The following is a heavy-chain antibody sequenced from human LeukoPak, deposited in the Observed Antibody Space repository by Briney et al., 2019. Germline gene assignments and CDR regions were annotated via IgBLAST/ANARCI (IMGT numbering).Heavy chain of an antibody. CDR2: ISYDGSNK. Sequence: GRSLRLSCAASGFTFSSYAMHWVRQAPGKGLEWVAVISYDGSNKYYADSVKGRFTISRDNSKNTLYLQMNSLRAEDTAVYYCAKDTYGSGSSTNWFDPWGQGTLVTVSS. CDR1: GFTFSSYA. D-gene: IGHD3-10*01. CDR3: AKDTYGSGSSTNWFDP. V-gene: IGHV3-30-3*01. J-gene: IGHJ5*02.